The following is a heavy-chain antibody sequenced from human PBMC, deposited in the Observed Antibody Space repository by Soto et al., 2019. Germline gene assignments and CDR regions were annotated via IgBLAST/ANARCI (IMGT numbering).Heavy chain of an antibody. Sequence: VASVKVSCKASGYTFTSYGISWVRQAPGQGLEWMGWISAYNGNTNYAQKLQGRVTMTTDTSTSTAYMELRSLRSDDTAVYYCARENWNYVHYYYMDVWGKGTTVTVSS. V-gene: IGHV1-18*01. CDR2: ISAYNGNT. CDR1: GYTFTSYG. CDR3: ARENWNYVHYYYMDV. J-gene: IGHJ6*03. D-gene: IGHD1-7*01.